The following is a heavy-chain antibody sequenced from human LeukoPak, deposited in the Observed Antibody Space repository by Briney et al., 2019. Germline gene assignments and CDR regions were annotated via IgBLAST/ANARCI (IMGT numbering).Heavy chain of an antibody. CDR1: GGSISSYY. V-gene: IGHV4-59*01. CDR3: ARTAYYYYDSSGYYWNWFDP. CDR2: IYYSGST. D-gene: IGHD3-22*01. Sequence: PSETLSLTCTVSGGSISSYYWSWIRKPPGKGLEWIGYIYYSGSTNYNPSLKSRVTISVDTSKNQFSLKLSSVTAADTAVYYCARTAYYYYDSSGYYWNWFDPWGQGTLVTVSS. J-gene: IGHJ5*02.